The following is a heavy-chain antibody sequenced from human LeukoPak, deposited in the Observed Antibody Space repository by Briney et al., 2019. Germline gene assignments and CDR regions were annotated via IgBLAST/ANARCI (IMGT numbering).Heavy chain of an antibody. V-gene: IGHV3-7*01. D-gene: IGHD3-10*01. CDR3: VRAREAYYNVFPDY. Sequence: GGSLTLSCAASEFTFSSYWMTWVRQAPGKGLEWVANINQDGSEKYYVDSVEGRFTISRDNAKNSLYLQMNSLRAEDTAVYYCVRAREAYYNVFPDYWGQGALVTVSS. CDR1: EFTFSSYW. CDR2: INQDGSEK. J-gene: IGHJ4*02.